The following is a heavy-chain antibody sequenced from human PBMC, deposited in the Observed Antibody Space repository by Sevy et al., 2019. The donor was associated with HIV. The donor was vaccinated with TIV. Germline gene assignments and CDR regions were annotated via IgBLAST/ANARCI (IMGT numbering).Heavy chain of an antibody. D-gene: IGHD6-13*01. Sequence: GGSLRLSCAVSGFTFRNFWMSWVRQAPGKGLEWVAVINNSGGSTDYADSVRGRFSISRDNPNVYLEMNSLRVEDTAVYYCVKERVGYISSWYYFDYWGQGTLVTVSS. CDR2: INNSGGST. CDR3: VKERVGYISSWYYFDY. V-gene: IGHV3-23*01. CDR1: GFTFRNFW. J-gene: IGHJ4*02.